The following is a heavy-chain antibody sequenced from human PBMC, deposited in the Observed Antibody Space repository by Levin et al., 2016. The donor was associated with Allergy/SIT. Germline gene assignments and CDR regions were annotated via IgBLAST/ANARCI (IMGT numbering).Heavy chain of an antibody. CDR2: INHSGST. J-gene: IGHJ4*02. D-gene: IGHD2-15*01. Sequence: WIRQPPGKGLEWIGEINHSGSTNYNPSLKSRVTISVDTSKNQFSLKLSSVTAADTAVYYCAREPGRRTSRVVAAYFDYWGQGTLVTVSS. CDR3: AREPGRRTSRVVAAYFDY. V-gene: IGHV4-34*01.